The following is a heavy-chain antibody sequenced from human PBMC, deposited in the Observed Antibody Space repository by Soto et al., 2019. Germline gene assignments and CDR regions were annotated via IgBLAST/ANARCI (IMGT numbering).Heavy chain of an antibody. J-gene: IGHJ4*02. D-gene: IGHD5-18*01. CDR3: AKDQGGGVYNYGFLDH. CDR1: GFMFSTYG. V-gene: IGHV3-30*18. CDR2: ISYDASSY. Sequence: GGSLRLSCAASGFMFSTYGMHWVRQAPGKGLEWVAFISYDASSYYYADSVKGRFTISRDDSKNTVYLQMSRLRAEDTAVFYCAKDQGGGVYNYGFLDHWGQGIRVTVSS.